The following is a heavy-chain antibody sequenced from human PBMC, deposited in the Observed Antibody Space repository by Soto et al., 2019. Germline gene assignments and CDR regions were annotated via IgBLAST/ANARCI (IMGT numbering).Heavy chain of an antibody. Sequence: GGSLRLSCAASGFTFSSYAMSWVRQAPGKGLEWVSAISVSGGSTYYADSVKGRFTISRDNSKNTLYLQMNSLRAEDTAVYYCATRGIMITFGGVIVTPYYFDYWGQGTLVTVSS. D-gene: IGHD3-16*02. J-gene: IGHJ4*02. CDR3: ATRGIMITFGGVIVTPYYFDY. CDR1: GFTFSSYA. V-gene: IGHV3-23*01. CDR2: ISVSGGST.